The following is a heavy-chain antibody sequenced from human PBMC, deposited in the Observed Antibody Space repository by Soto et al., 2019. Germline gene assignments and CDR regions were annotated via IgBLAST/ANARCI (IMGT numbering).Heavy chain of an antibody. V-gene: IGHV4-39*01. CDR3: PRRDRSPHYRY. CDR1: GGSISSSSYY. CDR2: IYYSGST. D-gene: IGHD2-21*01. J-gene: IGHJ4*02. Sequence: PSETLSLTCTVSGGSISSSSYYWGWIRQPPGKGLEWIGSIYYSGSTYYNPSLKSRVTISVDTSKNQFSLKLSSVTAADTAVYYCPRRDRSPHYRYWGQGTLVTVSS.